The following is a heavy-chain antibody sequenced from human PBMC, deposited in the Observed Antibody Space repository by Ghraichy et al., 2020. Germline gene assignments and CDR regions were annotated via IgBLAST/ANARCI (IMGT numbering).Heavy chain of an antibody. J-gene: IGHJ4*02. CDR1: GFTFSSYW. D-gene: IGHD6-13*01. CDR3: AREPYSSSWYVN. CDR2: INSDGSST. V-gene: IGHV3-74*01. Sequence: GGSLRLSCAASGFTFSSYWMHWVRQAPGKGLVWVSRINSDGSSTSYADSVKGRFTISRDNAKNTLYLQMNSLRAEDTAVYYCAREPYSSSWYVNWGQGTLVTVSS.